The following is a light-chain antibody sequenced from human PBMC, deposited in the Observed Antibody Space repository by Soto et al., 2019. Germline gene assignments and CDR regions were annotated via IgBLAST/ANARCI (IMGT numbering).Light chain of an antibody. CDR2: KAS. V-gene: IGKV1-5*03. J-gene: IGKJ1*01. CDR1: QSISSW. CDR3: QQYNSYSPWK. Sequence: DIQMTQSPSTLSASVGDRVTITCRASQSISSWLAWYQQKPGKAPKLLIYKASSLESGFPSRFSGSGSGTEFTLTISSLQPDDFATYYCQQYNSYSPWKFGQGTKVEIK.